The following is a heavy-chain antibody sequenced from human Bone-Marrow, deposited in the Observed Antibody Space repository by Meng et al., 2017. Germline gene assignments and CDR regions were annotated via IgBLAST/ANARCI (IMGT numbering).Heavy chain of an antibody. CDR3: AREGGSYYPDY. V-gene: IGHV1-18*04. CDR2: ISGYNGNT. D-gene: IGHD1-26*01. J-gene: IGHJ4*02. Sequence: QVEVVQSGAEVQKPGASVKGSCKASGYTFTTYGISWVRQAHGQGLEWMGWISGYNGNTKYAQKLQGRVTMTTDTSTSTAYMELRSLRSDDTAVYYCAREGGSYYPDYWGQGTLVTVSS. CDR1: GYTFTTYG.